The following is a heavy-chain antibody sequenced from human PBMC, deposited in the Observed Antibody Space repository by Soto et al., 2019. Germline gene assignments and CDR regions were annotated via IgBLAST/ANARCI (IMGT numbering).Heavy chain of an antibody. Sequence: SETLSLTCTVSGGSISSYYWSWIRQPPGKGLEWIAYIYYSGSTDYNPSLKSRVTISVDTSKNQFSLSLSSVTAADTAVYYCAREGSSGYHNWFDPWGQGTLVTVSS. CDR1: GGSISSYY. V-gene: IGHV4-59*01. D-gene: IGHD3-22*01. CDR2: IYYSGST. CDR3: AREGSSGYHNWFDP. J-gene: IGHJ5*02.